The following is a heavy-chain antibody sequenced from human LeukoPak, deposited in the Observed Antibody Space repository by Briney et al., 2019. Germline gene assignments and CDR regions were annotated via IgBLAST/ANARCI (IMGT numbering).Heavy chain of an antibody. D-gene: IGHD1-26*01. J-gene: IGHJ4*02. V-gene: IGHV1-8*02. CDR3: ASRVEGGATGYYFDY. CDR2: MNPNSGNT. Sequence: ASVKVSCKASGYTFTSYGISWVRQATGQGLEWMGWMNPNSGNTGYAQKFQGRVTMTRNTSISTAYMELSSLRSEDTAVYYCASRVEGGATGYYFDYWGQGTLVTVSS. CDR1: GYTFTSYG.